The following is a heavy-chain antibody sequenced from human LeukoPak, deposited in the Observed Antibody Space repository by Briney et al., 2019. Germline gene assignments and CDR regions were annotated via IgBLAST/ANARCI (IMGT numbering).Heavy chain of an antibody. J-gene: IGHJ3*02. D-gene: IGHD5-18*01. CDR3: ARGPTAVDTAMADAFDI. Sequence: ASVKVSCKASGYTFTSYDINWVRQATGQGLEWMGWMNPNSGNTGYAQKFQGRVTITRNTSISTAYMELSSLRSEDTAVYYRARGPTAVDTAMADAFDIWGQGTMVTVSS. V-gene: IGHV1-8*03. CDR2: MNPNSGNT. CDR1: GYTFTSYD.